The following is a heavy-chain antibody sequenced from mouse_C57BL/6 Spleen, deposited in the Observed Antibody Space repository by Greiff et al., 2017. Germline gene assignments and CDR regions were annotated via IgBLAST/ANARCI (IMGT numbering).Heavy chain of an antibody. D-gene: IGHD2-1*01. CDR3: ARGSLLLNYFDY. Sequence: EVQLQQSGPELVKPGASVKIPCKASGYTFTDYNMDWVKQSHGKSLEWIGDINPNNGGTIYNQKFKGKATLTVDKSTSTAYMELRSLTSADTAVYYCARGSLLLNYFDYWGQGTTLTVSS. J-gene: IGHJ2*01. CDR2: INPNNGGT. V-gene: IGHV1-18*01. CDR1: GYTFTDYN.